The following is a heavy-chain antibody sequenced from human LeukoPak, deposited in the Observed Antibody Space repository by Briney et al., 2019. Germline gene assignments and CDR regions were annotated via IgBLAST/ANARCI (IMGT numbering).Heavy chain of an antibody. CDR2: INPSGGST. Sequence: ASVKVSCKPSGYTFTNYYIHWVRQAPGQGLEWMGIINPSGGSTTYAQRFQGRVTMTRDTSTSTVYVELSSLRSDVTAVYFCARFYGSGNSFDYWGQGTLVTVSS. V-gene: IGHV1-46*01. CDR3: ARFYGSGNSFDY. D-gene: IGHD3-10*01. CDR1: GYTFTNYY. J-gene: IGHJ4*02.